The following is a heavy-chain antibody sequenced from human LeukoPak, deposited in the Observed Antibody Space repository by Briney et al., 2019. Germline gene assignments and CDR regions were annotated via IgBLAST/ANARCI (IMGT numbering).Heavy chain of an antibody. Sequence: GGSLRLSCAASGFTFSSYGMHWVRQAPGKGLEWVAVIWYDGSNKYYADSVKGRFTISRDNSKNTLYLQMNSLRAEDTAVYYCAGNAYGDPNWAYWGQGTLATVSP. CDR3: AGNAYGDPNWAY. CDR1: GFTFSSYG. J-gene: IGHJ4*02. D-gene: IGHD4-17*01. CDR2: IWYDGSNK. V-gene: IGHV3-33*01.